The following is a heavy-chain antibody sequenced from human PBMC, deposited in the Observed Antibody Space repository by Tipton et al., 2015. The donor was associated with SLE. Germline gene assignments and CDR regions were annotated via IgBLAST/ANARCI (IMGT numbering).Heavy chain of an antibody. CDR3: ARVVTTGLYWYFDL. J-gene: IGHJ2*01. Sequence: TLSLTCTVSGGSISSSSYYWGWIRQPPGKGLEWIGSIYYSGSTYYNPSLKSRVTISVDTSKNQFSLKLSSVTAADTAVYYCARVVTTGLYWYFDLWGRGTLVTVSS. CDR2: IYYSGST. D-gene: IGHD4-17*01. CDR1: GGSISSSSYY. V-gene: IGHV4-39*07.